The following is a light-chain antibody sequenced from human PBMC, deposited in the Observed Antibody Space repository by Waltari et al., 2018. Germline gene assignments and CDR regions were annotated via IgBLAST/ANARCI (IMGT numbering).Light chain of an antibody. CDR3: QQTYKTPST. J-gene: IGKJ1*01. Sequence: DIQITQSPSSLPASVGARVTISCRASQSISSYLNWYQQEPGKAPRLLIYGATSLQSGVPSRFSGSGSGTDFTLTISSLQPEDFATYYCQQTYKTPSTFGQGTKVDI. V-gene: IGKV1-39*01. CDR1: QSISSY. CDR2: GAT.